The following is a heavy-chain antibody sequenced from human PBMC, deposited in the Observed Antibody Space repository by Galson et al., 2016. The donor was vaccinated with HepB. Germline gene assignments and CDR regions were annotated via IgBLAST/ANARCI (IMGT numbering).Heavy chain of an antibody. D-gene: IGHD3-3*01. J-gene: IGHJ4*02. CDR3: AREAFAWSGYLQTAPLDS. V-gene: IGHV3-33*01. CDR2: VWHDGSKT. Sequence: SLRLSRAASGFTFGKFGMHWVRQAPGKGLEWVAVVWHDGSKTYHKDPVRGRFTISRDNSKNTLYLEMNGLRAEETAVYYCAREAFAWSGYLQTAPLDSWGQGTLVTVSS. CDR1: GFTFGKFG.